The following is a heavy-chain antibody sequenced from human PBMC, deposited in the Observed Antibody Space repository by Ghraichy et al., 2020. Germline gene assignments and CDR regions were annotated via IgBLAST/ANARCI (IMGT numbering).Heavy chain of an antibody. D-gene: IGHD3-3*02. Sequence: GGSLRLSCAASGFTFSDHTMTWVRQAPGRRLEWVSSITKTSSFIYYADAVQGRFIISRDNAKSSLFLQMNSLTVDDTAVYYCQRASSHLWPLAGESWGQGSLVTVSS. CDR3: QRASSHLWPLAGES. CDR1: GFTFSDHT. V-gene: IGHV3-21*01. CDR2: ITKTSSFI. J-gene: IGHJ5*02.